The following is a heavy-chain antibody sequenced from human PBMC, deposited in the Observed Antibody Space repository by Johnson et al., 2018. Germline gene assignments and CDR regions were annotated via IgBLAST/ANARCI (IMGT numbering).Heavy chain of an antibody. V-gene: IGHV3-33*01. CDR1: GFNFRNYD. Sequence: QVQLVQSGGGVVQPGRSLRLSCAASGFNFRNYDMHWVRQAPGKGLEWVAVIWYDGSNKYYADSDKGRFTISSDHSKNAVLLKMNSLRAEDTDGYYCAREKLLGIVFEPAFEHNAFALWGQGTMFTVSS. CDR3: AREKLLGIVFEPAFEHNAFAL. D-gene: IGHD2-21*01. CDR2: IWYDGSNK. J-gene: IGHJ3*01.